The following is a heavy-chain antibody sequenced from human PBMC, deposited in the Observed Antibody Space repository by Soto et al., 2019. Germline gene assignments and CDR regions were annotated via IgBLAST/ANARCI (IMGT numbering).Heavy chain of an antibody. CDR1: CGSISSYY. CDR2: IYYSGST. Sequence: KPSETLSLTCTVSCGSISSYYWSWIRQPPGKGLEWIGYIYYSGSTNYNPSLKSRVTISVDTSKNQFSLKLSSVTAADTAVYYCARDLGGCSSTSCYYGMDVWGQGTTVTVSS. CDR3: ARDLGGCSSTSCYYGMDV. V-gene: IGHV4-59*01. J-gene: IGHJ6*02. D-gene: IGHD2-2*01.